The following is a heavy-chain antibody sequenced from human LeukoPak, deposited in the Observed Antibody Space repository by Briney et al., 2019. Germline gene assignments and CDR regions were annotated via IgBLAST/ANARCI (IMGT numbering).Heavy chain of an antibody. D-gene: IGHD3-3*01. CDR3: ARDLGVTIFGLSNGMDV. V-gene: IGHV4-4*07. CDR1: GGSISSYY. J-gene: IGHJ6*02. Sequence: SETLSLTCTVSGGSISSYYWSWIWQPAGKGLEWIGRIYTSGSTNYNPSLKSRVTMSVDTSKNQFSLKLSSVTAADTAVYYCARDLGVTIFGLSNGMDVWGQGTTVTVSS. CDR2: IYTSGST.